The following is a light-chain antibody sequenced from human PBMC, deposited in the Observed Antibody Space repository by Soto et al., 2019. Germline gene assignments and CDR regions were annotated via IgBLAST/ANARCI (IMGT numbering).Light chain of an antibody. CDR2: GAS. V-gene: IGKV3-15*01. J-gene: IGKJ2*01. CDR3: QHYNNWPYT. Sequence: EIVMTQSPATLSVSPGERATLSCRASQSISSSLAWYQQKPGQAPRLLIHGASTRATGNPGRFSGSGSGAEFTLTISSLQSEDFAVYYCQHYNNWPYTFGQGTKVDIK. CDR1: QSISSS.